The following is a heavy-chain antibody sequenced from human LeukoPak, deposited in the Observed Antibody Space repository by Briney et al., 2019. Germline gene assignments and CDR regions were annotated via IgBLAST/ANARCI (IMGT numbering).Heavy chain of an antibody. Sequence: PGGSLRLSCAASGFTSSNYAMTWVRQAPGKGLEWVSTMSGRGTTYYAESVKGRFTISRDNSKNTLYLQMNSLRAEDTAVYYCAGRYCSRTSCYSNPHYWGQGTLVTVSS. J-gene: IGHJ4*02. CDR2: MSGRGTT. CDR1: GFTSSNYA. CDR3: AGRYCSRTSCYSNPHY. D-gene: IGHD2-2*01. V-gene: IGHV3-23*01.